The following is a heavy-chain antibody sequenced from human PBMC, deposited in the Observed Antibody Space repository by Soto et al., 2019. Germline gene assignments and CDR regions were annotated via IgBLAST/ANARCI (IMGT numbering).Heavy chain of an antibody. CDR3: ARVLYARRNFDY. CDR2: IYYSGST. J-gene: IGHJ4*02. CDR1: GFYIRSDFYY. D-gene: IGHD2-2*01. Sequence: PLDTLSLAWTFSGFYIRSDFYYWSWIGQLPGKGLEWIGYIYYSGSTYYSPSLKSRATISLDTSKNQFSLRLSSVTAADTAVYYCARVLYARRNFDYWGQGTLVNVSS. V-gene: IGHV4-31*02.